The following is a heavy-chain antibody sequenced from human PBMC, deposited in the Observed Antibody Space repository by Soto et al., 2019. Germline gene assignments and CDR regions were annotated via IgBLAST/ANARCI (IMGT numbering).Heavy chain of an antibody. CDR1: GGSISSGDYY. CDR3: ARDCLMGGGSCYSGDY. V-gene: IGHV4-30-4*01. Sequence: SETLSLTCTVSGGSISSGDYYWSWIRQPPGKGLEWIGYIYYSGSTYYNPSLKSRVTISVDTSKNQFSLKLSSVTAADTAVYYCARDCLMGGGSCYSGDYWGQGTLVTVSS. D-gene: IGHD2-15*01. J-gene: IGHJ4*02. CDR2: IYYSGST.